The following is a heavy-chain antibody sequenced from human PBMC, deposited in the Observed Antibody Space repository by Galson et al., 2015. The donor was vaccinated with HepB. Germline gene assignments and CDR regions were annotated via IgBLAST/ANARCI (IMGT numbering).Heavy chain of an antibody. Sequence: SLRLSCAASGFTFSSYGMHWVRQAPGKGLEWVAVIWYDGSNKYYADSVKGRFTISRDNSKNTLYLQMNSLRAEDTAVYYCAGSSEDYYYYYMDVWGKGTTVTVSS. CDR2: IWYDGSNK. CDR3: AGSSEDYYYYYMDV. CDR1: GFTFSSYG. D-gene: IGHD6-6*01. V-gene: IGHV3-33*01. J-gene: IGHJ6*03.